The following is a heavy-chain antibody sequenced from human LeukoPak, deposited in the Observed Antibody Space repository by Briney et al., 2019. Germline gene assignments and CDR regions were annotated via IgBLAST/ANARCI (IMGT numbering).Heavy chain of an antibody. D-gene: IGHD4-17*01. Sequence: SVKVSCKASGFTFTSSAMQWVRQARGQRLEWIGWIVVGSGNTNYAQKFQEGVTITRDMSTSTAYMELSSLRSEDTAVYYCAAGTTVTNFVNYWGQGTLVTVSS. CDR3: AAGTTVTNFVNY. V-gene: IGHV1-58*02. CDR1: GFTFTSSA. CDR2: IVVGSGNT. J-gene: IGHJ4*02.